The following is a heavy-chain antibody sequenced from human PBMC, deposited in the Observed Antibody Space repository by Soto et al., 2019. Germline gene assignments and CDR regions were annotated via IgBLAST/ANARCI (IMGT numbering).Heavy chain of an antibody. D-gene: IGHD5-12*01. CDR2: IFHLGSS. Sequence: HVQLQESGPGLVKPSGTLSLTCAVSSGSISSSHWWTWVRQPPGKGLEWIGEIFHLGSSNYHPSLKSRVTISLDKSKNHFSLKLTSVTAADTAVYYCATSSAYDNRAFHIWGQGTMVTVSS. V-gene: IGHV4-4*02. CDR3: ATSSAYDNRAFHI. J-gene: IGHJ3*02. CDR1: SGSISSSHW.